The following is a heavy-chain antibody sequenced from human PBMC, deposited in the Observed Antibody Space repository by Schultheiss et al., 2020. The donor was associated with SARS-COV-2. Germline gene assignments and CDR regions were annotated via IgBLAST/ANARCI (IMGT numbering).Heavy chain of an antibody. D-gene: IGHD6-13*01. CDR1: GFTVSSNY. V-gene: IGHV3-7*03. CDR2: IKQDGSEK. CDR3: AKDTAAAGFYYMDV. J-gene: IGHJ6*03. Sequence: GGSLRLSCAASGFTVSSNYMSWVRQAPGKGLEWVANIKQDGSEKYYADSVKGRFTISRDNSKNTLYLQMNSLRAEDTALYYCAKDTAAAGFYYMDVWGKGTTVTVSS.